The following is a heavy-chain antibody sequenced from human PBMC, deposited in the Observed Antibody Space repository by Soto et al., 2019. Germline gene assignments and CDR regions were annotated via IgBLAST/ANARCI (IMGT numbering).Heavy chain of an antibody. CDR3: ARELGDFFYGLDV. D-gene: IGHD3-16*01. Sequence: QPGGSLRLSCAASGFTFSNYWMHWVRQVPGKGLVWVSRIDSDGSSTSYADSVKGRFTISRDTAKNTLFLQMNSLRAEDTAVYYCARELGDFFYGLDVWGQGTTVTVS. CDR1: GFTFSNYW. CDR2: IDSDGSST. J-gene: IGHJ6*02. V-gene: IGHV3-74*01.